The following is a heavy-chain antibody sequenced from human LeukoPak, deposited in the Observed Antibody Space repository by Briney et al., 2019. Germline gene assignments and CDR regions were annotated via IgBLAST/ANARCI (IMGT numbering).Heavy chain of an antibody. D-gene: IGHD1-26*01. CDR2: IYYSGST. CDR3: ARYSGSSLGFDY. CDR1: GGSISSSSYY. V-gene: IGHV4-39*07. J-gene: IGHJ4*02. Sequence: PSETLSLTCTVSGGSISSSSYYWGWIRQPPGKGLEWIGSIYYSGSTNYNPSLKSRVTISVDTSKNQFSLKLSSVTAADTAVYYCARYSGSSLGFDYWGQGTLVTVSS.